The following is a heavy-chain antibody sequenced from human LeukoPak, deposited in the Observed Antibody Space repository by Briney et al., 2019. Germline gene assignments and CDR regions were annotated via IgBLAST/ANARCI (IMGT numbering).Heavy chain of an antibody. V-gene: IGHV1-69*13. CDR3: ARELSDSSGCLDI. CDR1: GGTFSSYA. CDR2: IIPIFGTA. Sequence: ASVKVSCKASGGTFSSYAISWVRQAPGQGLEWMGGIIPIFGTANYAQKFQGRVTITADESTSTAYMELSSLRSEDTAVYYCARELSDSSGCLDIWGQGTMVTVSS. D-gene: IGHD3-22*01. J-gene: IGHJ3*02.